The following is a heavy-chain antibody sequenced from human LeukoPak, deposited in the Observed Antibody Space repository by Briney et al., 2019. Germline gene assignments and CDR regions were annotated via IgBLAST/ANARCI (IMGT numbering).Heavy chain of an antibody. CDR1: GFTFTRYR. D-gene: IGHD4-17*01. CDR2: IKQDGSER. Sequence: PGGSLRLSCAASGFTFTRYRMTWVRQAPGKGLEWVANIKQDGSERYYVDSVDGRFTISRDNAKNSLFLQMNSLRDHDTAVYYCARSESTMTTWSMDYWGQGALVMVSS. J-gene: IGHJ4*02. CDR3: ARSESTMTTWSMDY. V-gene: IGHV3-7*01.